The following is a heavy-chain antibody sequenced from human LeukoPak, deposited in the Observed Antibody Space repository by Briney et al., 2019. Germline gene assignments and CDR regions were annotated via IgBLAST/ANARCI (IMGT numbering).Heavy chain of an antibody. Sequence: GRSLRLSCAASGFTFGDYAMHWVRQAPGKGLEWVSGISWNSGSIGYADSVKGRFTISRDNAKNSLSLQMNSLRAEDTALYYCAKDRIYYDTSGSYDFWGQRTLVTVSS. CDR3: AKDRIYYDTSGSYDF. D-gene: IGHD3-22*01. CDR1: GFTFGDYA. CDR2: ISWNSGSI. V-gene: IGHV3-9*01. J-gene: IGHJ4*02.